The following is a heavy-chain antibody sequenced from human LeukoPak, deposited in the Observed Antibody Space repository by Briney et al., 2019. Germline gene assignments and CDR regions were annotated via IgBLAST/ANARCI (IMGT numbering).Heavy chain of an antibody. D-gene: IGHD5-18*01. Sequence: SETLSLTCTVSGGSISSYYWSWIRQPPGKGLEWIGYIYYSGSTNYNPSLKSRVTISVDTSKNQFSLKLSSVTAADTAVYYCASSPLVDTAMVTGWGQGTLVTVPS. CDR1: GGSISSYY. CDR2: IYYSGST. CDR3: ASSPLVDTAMVTG. V-gene: IGHV4-59*01. J-gene: IGHJ4*02.